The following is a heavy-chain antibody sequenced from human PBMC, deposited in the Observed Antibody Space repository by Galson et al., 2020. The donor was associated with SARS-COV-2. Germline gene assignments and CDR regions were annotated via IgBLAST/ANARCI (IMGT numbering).Heavy chain of an antibody. J-gene: IGHJ4*02. CDR2: INSGSTTI. CDR3: ARDMAYSSGWDPFEY. CDR1: GFTFSGYS. D-gene: IGHD6-19*01. Sequence: TGGSLRLSCAASGFTFSGYSMNWVRQAPGKGLQWVSYINSGSTTIYYADSVKGRFTISRDNARNSLFLQLNSLRDEDTALYYCARDMAYSSGWDPFEYWGLGTLVTVSS. V-gene: IGHV3-48*02.